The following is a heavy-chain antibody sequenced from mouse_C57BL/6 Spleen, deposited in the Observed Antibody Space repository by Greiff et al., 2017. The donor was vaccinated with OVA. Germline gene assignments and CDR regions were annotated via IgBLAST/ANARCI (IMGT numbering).Heavy chain of an antibody. J-gene: IGHJ2*01. CDR1: GYSITSGYY. CDR2: ISYDGSN. Sequence: EVQLQESGPGLVKPSQSLSLTCSVPGYSITSGYYWNWIRQFPGNKLEWMGYISYDGSNNYNPSLKNRISITRDTSKNQFFLKLNSVTTEDTATYYCAREGSYYGSNFDYWGQGTTLTVSS. D-gene: IGHD1-1*01. V-gene: IGHV3-6*01. CDR3: AREGSYYGSNFDY.